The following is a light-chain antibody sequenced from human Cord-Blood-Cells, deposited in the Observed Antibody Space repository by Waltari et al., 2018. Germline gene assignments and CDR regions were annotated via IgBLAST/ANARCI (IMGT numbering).Light chain of an antibody. V-gene: IGKV3-15*01. CDR1: QSVSSN. CDR2: GAS. J-gene: IGKJ1*01. CDR3: QQYNNWPPWT. Sequence: ELVMTQSPATLSASPGERATISCRASQSVSSNLAWYQQKPGQAPRLLIYGASTRATGIPARFSGSGSGTEFTLTISSLQSEDFAVYYCQQYNNWPPWTFGQGTKVEIK.